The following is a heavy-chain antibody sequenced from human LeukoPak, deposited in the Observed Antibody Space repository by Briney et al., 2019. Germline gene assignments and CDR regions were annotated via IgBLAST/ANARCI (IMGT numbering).Heavy chain of an antibody. CDR2: IYTSGST. V-gene: IGHV4-61*02. CDR1: GGSISSGSYY. D-gene: IGHD1-26*01. CDR3: ARVGATRGEAY. J-gene: IGHJ4*02. Sequence: PSETLSLTCTVSGGSISSGSYYWSWIRQPAGKGLEWIGRIYTSGSTNYNPSLKSRVTISVDTSKNQFSLKLSSVTAADTAVYYCARVGATRGEAYWGQGTLVTVSS.